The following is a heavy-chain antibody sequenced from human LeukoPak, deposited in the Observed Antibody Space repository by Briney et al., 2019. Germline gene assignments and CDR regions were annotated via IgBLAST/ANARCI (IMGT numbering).Heavy chain of an antibody. D-gene: IGHD3-22*01. CDR3: ARGYTSPYYYDSSGYYGHYYYYYMDV. CDR2: IFYSGST. V-gene: IGHV4-59*01. J-gene: IGHJ6*03. Sequence: SETLSLTCAVSGGSISPYFWSWIRQPPGKGLEYVGYIFYSGSTNYSPSLKSRVTLSLDTSQNQVSLKLSSVTAADTAVYYCARGYTSPYYYDSSGYYGHYYYYYMDVWGKGTTVTVSS. CDR1: GGSISPYF.